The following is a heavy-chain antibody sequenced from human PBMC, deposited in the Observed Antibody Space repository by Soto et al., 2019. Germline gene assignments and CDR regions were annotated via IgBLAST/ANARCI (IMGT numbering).Heavy chain of an antibody. Sequence: EVQLLESVGGLVQPGGSLRLSCAVSGFTFSDSAMSWVRQAPGKGLEWVSGISGSGDGTYYADSVQGRFTISRDNSKNMLSLQMNSLRAEDTAVYYCAKHVAGTSPRYWLDYWGQGSRVTVSS. CDR1: GFTFSDSA. V-gene: IGHV3-23*01. CDR2: ISGSGDGT. J-gene: IGHJ4*02. D-gene: IGHD6-19*01. CDR3: AKHVAGTSPRYWLDY.